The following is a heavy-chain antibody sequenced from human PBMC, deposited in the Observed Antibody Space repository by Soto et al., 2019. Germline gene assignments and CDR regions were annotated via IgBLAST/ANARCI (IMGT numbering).Heavy chain of an antibody. J-gene: IGHJ4*02. D-gene: IGHD6-13*01. CDR1: GYGFTGYW. CDR3: VVQQKLPWVNY. V-gene: IGHV5-51*01. Sequence: VETLKISCTGSGYGFTGYWFGWVRQILGKSLEWIGVTSPGDSDTRYSPSFLGRVTFSADESINTAYLQWSSLKASDTAMYYCVVQQKLPWVNYWGQGKLVTVSS. CDR2: TSPGDSDT.